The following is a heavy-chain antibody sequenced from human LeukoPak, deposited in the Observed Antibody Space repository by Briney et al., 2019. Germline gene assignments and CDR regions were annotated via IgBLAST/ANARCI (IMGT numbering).Heavy chain of an antibody. Sequence: PSETLSLTCAVYGESMIRHYWTWIRQPPGKRLEWIGEIHHSGGTNSNPSLKNRLTMSIDMSKNQFSLKLKSVTAADTAVYYCARATASGSGRAYDHWAQGNLVPVSS. CDR3: ARATASGSGRAYDH. CDR2: IHHSGGT. J-gene: IGHJ4*02. D-gene: IGHD3-10*01. V-gene: IGHV4-34*01. CDR1: GESMIRHY.